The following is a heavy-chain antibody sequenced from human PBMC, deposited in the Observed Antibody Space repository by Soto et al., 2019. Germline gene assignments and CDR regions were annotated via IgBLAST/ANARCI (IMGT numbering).Heavy chain of an antibody. V-gene: IGHV4-34*01. CDR3: ARGSMIFGVVALSNWFDP. Sequence: SETLSLTCGVNGGSFSGYSWNWIRQPPGKGLEWIGEINPSGGTKYSPSLNSRVSISVDSSKNQFSLKLTSVTSADTAVYYCARGSMIFGVVALSNWFDPWGQGTLVTVSS. J-gene: IGHJ5*02. D-gene: IGHD3-3*01. CDR2: INPSGGT. CDR1: GGSFSGYS.